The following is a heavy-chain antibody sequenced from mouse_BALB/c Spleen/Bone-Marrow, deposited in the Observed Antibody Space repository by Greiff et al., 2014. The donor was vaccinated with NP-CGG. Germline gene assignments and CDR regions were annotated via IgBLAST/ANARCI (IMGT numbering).Heavy chain of an antibody. D-gene: IGHD2-3*01. J-gene: IGHJ1*01. CDR1: GFSLTSYG. V-gene: IGHV2-9*02. CDR2: IWAGGST. Sequence: QVQLKESGPGLVAPSQSLSITFTVSGFSLTSYGVHWVRQPPGKGLEWLGVIWAGGSTNYNSALMSRLSISKDNSKSQVFLKMNSLQTGDTAMYYCARVYLWYFDVWGAGTTVTVSS. CDR3: ARVYLWYFDV.